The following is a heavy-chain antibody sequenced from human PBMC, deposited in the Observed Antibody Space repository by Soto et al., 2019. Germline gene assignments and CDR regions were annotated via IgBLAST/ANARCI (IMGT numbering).Heavy chain of an antibody. Sequence: SETLSLTCAVYGGSFSGYYWSWIRQPPGKGLEWIGEINHSGSTNYNPSLKSRVTISVDTSKNQFSLKLSSVTAADTAVYYCARGRRRNWFDPWGQGTLVTVSS. CDR3: ARGRRRNWFDP. CDR1: GGSFSGYY. V-gene: IGHV4-34*01. CDR2: INHSGST. J-gene: IGHJ5*02.